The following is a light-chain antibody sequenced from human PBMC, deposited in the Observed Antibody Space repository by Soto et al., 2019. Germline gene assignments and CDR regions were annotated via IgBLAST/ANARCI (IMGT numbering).Light chain of an antibody. CDR3: QQYNSYLYT. Sequence: DIQMTQSPSTLSASVGDRVTITCRASQSISSWLAWYQQKPGKAPKLLIYDASNLESGVPSRFSGSGSGTEFTLTISSLQPDDFATYHCQQYNSYLYTFGQGTKLEIK. CDR1: QSISSW. CDR2: DAS. J-gene: IGKJ2*01. V-gene: IGKV1-5*01.